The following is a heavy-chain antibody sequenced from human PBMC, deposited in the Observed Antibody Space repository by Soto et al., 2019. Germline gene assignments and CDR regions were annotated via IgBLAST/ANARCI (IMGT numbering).Heavy chain of an antibody. V-gene: IGHV3-30*18. CDR2: ISYDGSNK. CDR1: GFTFSSYG. D-gene: IGHD3-3*01. Sequence: QVQLVESGGGVVQPGRSLRLSCAASGFTFSSYGMHWVRQAPGKGLEWVAVISYDGSNKYYADSVKGRFTISRDNSKNTLYLQMNRLRAEDTAVYYCAKDQRRGPYDFWSGKTFDYWGQGTLVTDSS. J-gene: IGHJ4*02. CDR3: AKDQRRGPYDFWSGKTFDY.